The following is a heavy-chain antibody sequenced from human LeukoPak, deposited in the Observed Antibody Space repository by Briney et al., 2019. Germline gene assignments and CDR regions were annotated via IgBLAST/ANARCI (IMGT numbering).Heavy chain of an antibody. CDR1: GFTFSSYA. D-gene: IGHD6-19*01. Sequence: SGGSLRLSCAASGFTFSSYAMSWVRQAPAKGLEWVSAISGSGGSTYYADSVKGRFTISRDNSKNTLYLQMNSLRAEDTAVYYCAKPPSREWLVFGYWGQGTLVTVSS. CDR2: ISGSGGST. CDR3: AKPPSREWLVFGY. J-gene: IGHJ4*02. V-gene: IGHV3-23*01.